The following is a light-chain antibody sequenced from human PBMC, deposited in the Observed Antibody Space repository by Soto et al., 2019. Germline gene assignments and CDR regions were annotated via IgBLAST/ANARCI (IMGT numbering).Light chain of an antibody. V-gene: IGKV1-39*01. CDR2: AAS. Sequence: DIQVTQSPSSLSASVGDRVTITCRASQGISTYLNWYQQKPGKAPKLLISAASSLQSGVPSRFSGSGSETDFTLTISSLQPEDFATYSCQQSYSTTWTFGQGTKV. CDR1: QGISTY. CDR3: QQSYSTTWT. J-gene: IGKJ1*01.